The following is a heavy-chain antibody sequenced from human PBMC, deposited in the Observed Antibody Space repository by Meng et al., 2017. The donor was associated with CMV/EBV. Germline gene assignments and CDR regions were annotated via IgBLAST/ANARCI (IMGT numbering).Heavy chain of an antibody. J-gene: IGHJ5*02. CDR2: ISSSSSYI. Sequence: GGSLRLSCAASEFTFSSYTMSWVRQAPGKGLEWVSSISSSSSYIYYADSVKGRFTISRDNAKNSLYLQMNSLRAEDTAVYYCARYCSSTSCYRFDPWGQGTLVTVSS. D-gene: IGHD2-2*02. CDR1: EFTFSSYT. V-gene: IGHV3-21*01. CDR3: ARYCSSTSCYRFDP.